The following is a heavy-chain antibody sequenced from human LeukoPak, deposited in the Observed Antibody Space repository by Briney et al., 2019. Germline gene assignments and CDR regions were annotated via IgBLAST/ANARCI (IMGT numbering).Heavy chain of an antibody. CDR2: ISMRTNNI. D-gene: IGHD5-24*01. CDR3: AREMAATYDAFDV. Sequence: GGSLRLSCAASGFTFSTYNMNWVRQAPGKGLEWVSSISMRTNNIYYADSVKGRFTISRDNAKNSLYLQMNSLRADDTAVYYCAREMAATYDAFDVWGQGTMVTVSS. J-gene: IGHJ3*01. CDR1: GFTFSTYN. V-gene: IGHV3-21*01.